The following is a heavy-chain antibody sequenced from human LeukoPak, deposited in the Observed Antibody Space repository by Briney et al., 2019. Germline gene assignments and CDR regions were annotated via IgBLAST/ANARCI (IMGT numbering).Heavy chain of an antibody. D-gene: IGHD3-22*01. J-gene: IGHJ4*02. V-gene: IGHV3-23*01. Sequence: PGGSLRLSCAAAGFTFSDYGMNWVRHAPGKGLEWVSGISGSGISTYYADSVKGRFTISRDNSKNTLYLQRNSLRVEGTAVYYCAKDLFSSSYYYDTNGYPFDYWGQGTLVTVSS. CDR3: AKDLFSSSYYYDTNGYPFDY. CDR1: GFTFSDYG. CDR2: ISGSGIST.